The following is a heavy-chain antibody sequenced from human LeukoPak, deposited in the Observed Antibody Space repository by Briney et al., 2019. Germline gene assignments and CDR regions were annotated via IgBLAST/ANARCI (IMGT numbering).Heavy chain of an antibody. V-gene: IGHV1-69*13. Sequence: SVMVFCKASAGTFSSYAISWVRQAPGQGLEWMGGIIPIFGTANYAQKFQGRVTITADESTSTAYMELSSLRSEDTAVYYCARASSGYSGYDYGSFYWGQGTLVTVSS. CDR2: IIPIFGTA. CDR1: AGTFSSYA. J-gene: IGHJ4*02. D-gene: IGHD5-12*01. CDR3: ARASSGYSGYDYGSFY.